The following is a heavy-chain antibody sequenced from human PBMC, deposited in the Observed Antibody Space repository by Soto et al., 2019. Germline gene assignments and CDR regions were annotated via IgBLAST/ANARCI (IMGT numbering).Heavy chain of an antibody. J-gene: IGHJ4*02. CDR2: ISWNSGSI. CDR3: AKGREIMVYGSFDY. D-gene: IGHD2-8*01. Sequence: EVQLVESGGGLVQPGRSLRLSCAASGFTFDDYAMHWVRQAPGKGLEWVSGISWNSGSIGYADSVKGRFTISRDNAKNSLYLQMNSLRAEDTALYYCAKGREIMVYGSFDYWGQGTLVTVSS. V-gene: IGHV3-9*01. CDR1: GFTFDDYA.